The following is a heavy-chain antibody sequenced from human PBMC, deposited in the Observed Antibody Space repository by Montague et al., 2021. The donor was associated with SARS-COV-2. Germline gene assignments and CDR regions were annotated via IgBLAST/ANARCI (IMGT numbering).Heavy chain of an antibody. CDR3: AKGPHIYVTLGLRSGCLDP. Sequence: SETLSLTCAVSGGSISSYYWTWIRQSPGRGLEWIGDVIHSGNTYYNPSLKSRLTMSVDTSKKQFSLRLSSVTAADTAVYFCAKGPHIYVTLGLRSGCLDPWGQGPLVTVSS. CDR2: VIHSGNT. D-gene: IGHD5-18*01. J-gene: IGHJ5*02. V-gene: IGHV4-59*04. CDR1: GGSISSYY.